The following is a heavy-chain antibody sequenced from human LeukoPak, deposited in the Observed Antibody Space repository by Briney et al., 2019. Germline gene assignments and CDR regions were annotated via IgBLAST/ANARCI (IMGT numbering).Heavy chain of an antibody. CDR1: GGSISSYY. V-gene: IGHV4-4*07. CDR2: IYTSGST. J-gene: IGHJ5*02. Sequence: SETLSLTCTVSGGSISSYYWSWIRQPAGKGLEWIGRIYTSGSTNYNPFLKSRVTMSVDTSKNQFSLKLSSVTAADTAVYYCARGPNCGGDCYFWFDPWGQGTLVTVSS. D-gene: IGHD2-21*02. CDR3: ARGPNCGGDCYFWFDP.